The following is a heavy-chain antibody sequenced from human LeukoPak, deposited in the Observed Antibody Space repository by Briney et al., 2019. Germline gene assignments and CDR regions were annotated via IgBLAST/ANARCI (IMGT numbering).Heavy chain of an antibody. D-gene: IGHD3-16*01. CDR3: ARHGNWGPLDL. J-gene: IGHJ5*02. Sequence: GESLKISCKGSGYSFTTYWIAWVRQMPGKGLEWMGMIYLRDSTIRYSPPFQGQVTISADKTISTAYLQWSSLEASDTAMYFCARHGNWGPLDLWGQGTLVTVSS. V-gene: IGHV5-51*01. CDR2: IYLRDSTI. CDR1: GYSFTTYW.